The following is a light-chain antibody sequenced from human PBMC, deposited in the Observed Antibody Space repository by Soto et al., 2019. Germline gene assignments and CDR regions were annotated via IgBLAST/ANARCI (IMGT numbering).Light chain of an antibody. V-gene: IGLV2-14*01. Sequence: QSALTQPASVSGSPGQSITISCTGTSSDVGGYNYVSWYQQHPGTAPKLMIYEVSNRPSGVSDRFSGSRSGNTASLTISGLQAEDESDYYCQAYDYSLTASVFGGGTKVTVL. CDR2: EVS. CDR1: SSDVGGYNY. CDR3: QAYDYSLTASV. J-gene: IGLJ3*02.